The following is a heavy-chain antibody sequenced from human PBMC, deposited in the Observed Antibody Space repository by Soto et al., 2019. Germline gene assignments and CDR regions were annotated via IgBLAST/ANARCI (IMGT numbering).Heavy chain of an antibody. J-gene: IGHJ3*02. CDR2: IWYDGSIK. D-gene: IGHD1-26*01. CDR3: ARATSGSFDALDM. CDR1: GFTFGIYG. V-gene: IGHV3-33*01. Sequence: QVQLVESGGGVVQPGRSLRLSCAASGFTFGIYGMHWVRQAPGKGLEWVAVIWYDGSIKYYADSVKGRFTISRDNSKNTVYLQMNSLRDEDTAVYYCARATSGSFDALDMWGQGTMVTVSS.